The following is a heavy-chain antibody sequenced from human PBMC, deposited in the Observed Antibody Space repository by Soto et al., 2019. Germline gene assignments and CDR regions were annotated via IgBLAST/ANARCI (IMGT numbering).Heavy chain of an antibody. CDR3: AKGPYIVVVPAAEYYFDY. J-gene: IGHJ4*02. Sequence: GGSLRLSCAASGFTFSSYAMSWVRQAPGKGLEWVSAISGSGGSTYYADSVKGRFTISRDNSKNTLYLQMNSLRAEDTAVYYCAKGPYIVVVPAAEYYFDYWGQGTLVTVSS. CDR1: GFTFSSYA. V-gene: IGHV3-23*01. CDR2: ISGSGGST. D-gene: IGHD2-2*01.